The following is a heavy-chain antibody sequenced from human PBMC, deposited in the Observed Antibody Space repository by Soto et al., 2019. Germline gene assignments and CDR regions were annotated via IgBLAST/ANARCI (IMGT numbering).Heavy chain of an antibody. V-gene: IGHV4-38-2*01. J-gene: IGHJ5*02. CDR3: ASEGYYDSSGYLRWFDP. D-gene: IGHD3-22*01. Sequence: SETLSLTCAVSGYSISSGYYWGWIRQPPGKGLEWIGSIYHSGGTYYNPSLKSRVTISVDTSKNQFSLKLSSVTAADTAAYYCASEGYYDSSGYLRWFDPWGQGTLVTVSS. CDR1: GYSISSGYY. CDR2: IYHSGGT.